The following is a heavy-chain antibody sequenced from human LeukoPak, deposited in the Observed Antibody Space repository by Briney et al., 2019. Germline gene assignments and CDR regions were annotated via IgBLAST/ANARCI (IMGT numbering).Heavy chain of an antibody. Sequence: GGSLRLSCAASGFTFISYWMRWVRQAPGKGLEWVANIKQDGSEKYYVDSVKGRFTISRDNAKNSLYLQMNSLRAEDTAVYYCARVLGITMIEVPDHFDYWGQGTLVTVSS. CDR3: ARVLGITMIEVPDHFDY. J-gene: IGHJ4*02. CDR1: GFTFISYW. V-gene: IGHV3-7*01. CDR2: IKQDGSEK. D-gene: IGHD3-22*01.